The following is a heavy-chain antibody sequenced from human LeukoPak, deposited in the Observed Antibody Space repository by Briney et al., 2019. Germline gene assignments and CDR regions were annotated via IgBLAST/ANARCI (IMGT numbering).Heavy chain of an antibody. V-gene: IGHV4-4*02. D-gene: IGHD2-8*01. J-gene: IGHJ4*02. Sequence: PSETLSLTCVVSGASISSGYWWSWVRQPPGKGLEWIGEIFHSGSTNYNPSLRSRVSISVDNSKNRLSLDLNSVTAADTAVYYCARNGAFCIDYWGQGTLVTVSS. CDR2: IFHSGST. CDR3: ARNGAFCIDY. CDR1: GASISSGYW.